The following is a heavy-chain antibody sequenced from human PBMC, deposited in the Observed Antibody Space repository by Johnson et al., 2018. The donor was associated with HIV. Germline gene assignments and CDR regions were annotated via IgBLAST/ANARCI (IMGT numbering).Heavy chain of an antibody. CDR3: AFTSGSYYGPDAIDS. J-gene: IGHJ3*02. D-gene: IGHD3-10*01. CDR2: IWYDGSKK. Sequence: QVQLVESGGGVVRPGGSLRLSCAASGFTFSDYYMSWIRQAPGKGLEWVSLIWYDGSKKYFADSVKGRFTISRDNFKSTMYLQMNSLRDEDTAVNYCAFTSGSYYGPDAIDSWGQGTMVTVSS. CDR1: GFTFSDYY. V-gene: IGHV3-33*08.